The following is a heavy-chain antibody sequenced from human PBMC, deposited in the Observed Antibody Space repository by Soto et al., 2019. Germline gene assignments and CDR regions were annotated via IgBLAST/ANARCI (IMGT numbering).Heavy chain of an antibody. Sequence: GGSLRLSCAASGFTFSSYSMNWVRQAPGKGLEWVSSISSSSSYIYYADSVKGRFTISRDNAKNSLYLQMNSLRAEDTAVYYCARDENSNHYYYYYYYMDVWGKGTTVTVSS. J-gene: IGHJ6*03. CDR3: ARDENSNHYYYYYYYMDV. V-gene: IGHV3-21*01. CDR2: ISSSSSYI. D-gene: IGHD4-4*01. CDR1: GFTFSSYS.